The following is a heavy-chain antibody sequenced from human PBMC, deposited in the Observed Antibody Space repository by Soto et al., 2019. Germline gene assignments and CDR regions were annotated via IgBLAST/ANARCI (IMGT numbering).Heavy chain of an antibody. Sequence: QLQLQESGPGLVRPSETLSLTCTLSGASISSREHYWGWIRQPPGKGLEWIGTTHYTGNTYYKSSLKSRITMSIDTSKNQFSLKLSSVTAADTAIYYCARHQGGGAPGVFDYWGQGTLVTVSS. CDR2: THYTGNT. D-gene: IGHD3-3*01. CDR3: ARHQGGGAPGVFDY. J-gene: IGHJ4*02. CDR1: GASISSREHY. V-gene: IGHV4-39*01.